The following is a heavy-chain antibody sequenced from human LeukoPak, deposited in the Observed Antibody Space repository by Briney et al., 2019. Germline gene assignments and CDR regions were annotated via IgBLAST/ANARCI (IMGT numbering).Heavy chain of an antibody. V-gene: IGHV4-34*01. CDR2: INHSGST. CDR3: ARHELDSGLTMIVAFDY. CDR1: GGSFSGYY. Sequence: PSETLSLTCAVYGGSFSGYYWSWIRQPPGKGLEWIGEINHSGSTNYNPSLKSRVIISIDTSKNQFSLKLSSVTAADTAVYYCARHELDSGLTMIVAFDYWGQGTLVTVSS. D-gene: IGHD3-22*01. J-gene: IGHJ4*02.